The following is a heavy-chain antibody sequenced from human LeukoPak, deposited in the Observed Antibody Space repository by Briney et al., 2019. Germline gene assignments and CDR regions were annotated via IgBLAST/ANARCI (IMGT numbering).Heavy chain of an antibody. D-gene: IGHD2-2*01. CDR1: GGSISSGSYY. Sequence: SQTLSLTCTVSGGSISSGSYYWSWIRQPAGKGLEWIGRIYTSGSTYYNPSLKSRVTISVDTSKNQFSLKLSSVTAADTAVYYCAREAVEPAAIFDYWGQGTLVTVSS. CDR3: AREAVEPAAIFDY. CDR2: IYTSGST. V-gene: IGHV4-61*02. J-gene: IGHJ4*02.